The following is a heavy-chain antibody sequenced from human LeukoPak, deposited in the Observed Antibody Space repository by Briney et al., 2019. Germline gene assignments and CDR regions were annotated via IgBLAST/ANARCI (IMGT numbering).Heavy chain of an antibody. J-gene: IGHJ6*03. CDR1: GGFISSSSYY. D-gene: IGHD1-1*01. CDR3: ARSGIGANYYMDV. CDR2: IYYSGST. Sequence: SETLSLTCTVSGGFISSSSYYWGWIRQPPGKGLEWIGSIYYSGSTYYNPSLKSRVTISVDTSKNQFSLKLSSVTAADTAVYYCARSGIGANYYMDVWGKGTTVTISS. V-gene: IGHV4-39*01.